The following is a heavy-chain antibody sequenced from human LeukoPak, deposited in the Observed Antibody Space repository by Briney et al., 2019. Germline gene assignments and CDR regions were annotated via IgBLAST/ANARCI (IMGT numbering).Heavy chain of an antibody. Sequence: PSETLSLTCAVSGGSVSSGGFSWSWIRQPPGKGLEWIGYMYHGGSTYYNPSLESRVTISVDRSKNQFSLKLTSVTAADTAVYCCASTNDFGDYVGAWGQGTLVTVSS. D-gene: IGHD4-17*01. CDR1: GGSVSSGGFS. CDR3: ASTNDFGDYVGA. V-gene: IGHV4-30-2*01. CDR2: MYHGGST. J-gene: IGHJ5*02.